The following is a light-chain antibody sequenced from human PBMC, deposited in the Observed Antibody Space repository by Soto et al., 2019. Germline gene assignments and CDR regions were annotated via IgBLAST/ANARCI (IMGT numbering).Light chain of an antibody. CDR1: QSIDNW. CDR2: KTS. CDR3: QQYKSFSLT. V-gene: IGKV1-5*03. Sequence: DIQVTQSPSSVSASVGDRVTITCRASQSIDNWLAWYQQKPGKAPKLLIYKTSNLESGVPSRFSGSGSGTEFSLTISSLQPDDFATYYCQQYKSFSLTFGGGTKVDIK. J-gene: IGKJ4*01.